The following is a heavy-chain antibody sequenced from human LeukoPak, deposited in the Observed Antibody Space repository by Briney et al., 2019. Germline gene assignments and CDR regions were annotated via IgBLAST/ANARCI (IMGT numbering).Heavy chain of an antibody. CDR1: GGSISTPGYY. D-gene: IGHD2-21*02. V-gene: IGHV4-39*01. CDR3: ARHALATVTDPSFDY. CDR2: LYHSGST. Sequence: SETLSLTCTVSGGSISTPGYYWGWIRQPPGKGLEWIGSLYHSGSTYYKPSLKSRATISVDKSKNQCSLKLRSVAAADTAVYYCARHALATVTDPSFDYWGQGTLVTVSS. J-gene: IGHJ4*02.